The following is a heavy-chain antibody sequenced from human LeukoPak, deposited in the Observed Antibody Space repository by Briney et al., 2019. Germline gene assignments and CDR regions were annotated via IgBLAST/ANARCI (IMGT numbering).Heavy chain of an antibody. Sequence: GGSLRLSCTASGFTLSSYEMSWIRQAPGKGLEWVSSIDYSGGSTHYADSVKGRFTISRDNSKNTLYLQMNSLRAEDTAVYFCAREEHYRRYFALWGRGTLVTVSS. CDR2: IDYSGGST. CDR1: GFTLSSYE. V-gene: IGHV3-53*01. CDR3: AREEHYRRYFAL. J-gene: IGHJ2*01. D-gene: IGHD3-16*02.